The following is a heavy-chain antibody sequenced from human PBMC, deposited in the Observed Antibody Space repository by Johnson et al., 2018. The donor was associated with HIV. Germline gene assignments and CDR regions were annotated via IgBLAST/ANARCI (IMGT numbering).Heavy chain of an antibody. CDR3: AKLPGGNSGFVDAFDI. CDR1: GYTFSSYA. D-gene: IGHD4-23*01. Sequence: QVQLVESGGGVVQPGRSLRLSCAASGYTFSSYAMHWVRQAPGKGLEWVAVISYDANNKYYADSVKGRLTISRDNAKNSLYLQMNSLRAEDTAVYYCAKLPGGNSGFVDAFDIWGQGTMVTVYS. J-gene: IGHJ3*02. CDR2: ISYDANNK. V-gene: IGHV3-30-3*02.